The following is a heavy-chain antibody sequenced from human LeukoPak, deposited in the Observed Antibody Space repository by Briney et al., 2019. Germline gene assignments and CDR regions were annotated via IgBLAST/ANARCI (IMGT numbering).Heavy chain of an antibody. CDR2: IKSKTDGGTT. V-gene: IGHV3-15*05. CDR1: GFTFSNAW. D-gene: IGHD2-2*01. CDR3: TTDSYCSTTTCYASSNYYYGLDA. Sequence: GGSLRLSCAASGFTFSNAWMSWVRQAPGKGLEWVGRIKSKTDGGTTDYAAPVKGRFTISRDDSKNTLYLQMNSLKTEDTAVYYCTTDSYCSTTTCYASSNYYYGLDAWGQGTSVTVSS. J-gene: IGHJ6*02.